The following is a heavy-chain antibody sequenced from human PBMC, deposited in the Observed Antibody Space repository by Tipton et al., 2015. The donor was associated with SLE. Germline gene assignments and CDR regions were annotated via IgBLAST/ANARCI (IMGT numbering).Heavy chain of an antibody. CDR1: GGSLSTYF. CDR2: IYYSGGT. D-gene: IGHD2-21*01. CDR3: ARYSLTNWHLDL. J-gene: IGHJ2*01. Sequence: TLSLTCTVSGGSLSTYFWSWIRQPPGRGLEWIGYIYYSGGTSYNPSLKSRLTISVDTSRNQFHLKLTSVTAADSALYYCARYSLTNWHLDLWGRGTLVTFSS. V-gene: IGHV4-59*01.